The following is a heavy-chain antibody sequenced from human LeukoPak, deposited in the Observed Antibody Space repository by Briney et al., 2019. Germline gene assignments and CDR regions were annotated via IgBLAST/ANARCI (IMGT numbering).Heavy chain of an antibody. CDR3: ARVTMIVVGVDAFDI. D-gene: IGHD3-22*01. CDR2: ISAYNGNT. J-gene: IGHJ3*02. CDR1: GYTFTSYG. Sequence: ASVKVSCKASGYTFTSYGISWVRQAPGQGLEWMGWISAYNGNTNYAQKLQGRVTMTTDTSTSTAYMELRSLRSDDTAVYYCARVTMIVVGVDAFDIWGQGTMVTVSS. V-gene: IGHV1-18*01.